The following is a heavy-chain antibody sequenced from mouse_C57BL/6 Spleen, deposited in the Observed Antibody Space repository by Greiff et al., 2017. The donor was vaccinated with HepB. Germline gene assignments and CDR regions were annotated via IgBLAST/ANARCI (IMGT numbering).Heavy chain of an antibody. CDR2: ISSGSSTI. J-gene: IGHJ2*01. Sequence: EVKLMESGGGLVKPGGSLKLSCAASGFTFSDYGMHWVRQAPEKGLEWVAYISSGSSTIYYADTVKGRFTISRDNAKNTLFLQMTSLRSEDTAMYYCAIYYGSSYGDYWGQGTTLTVSS. V-gene: IGHV5-17*01. D-gene: IGHD1-1*01. CDR1: GFTFSDYG. CDR3: AIYYGSSYGDY.